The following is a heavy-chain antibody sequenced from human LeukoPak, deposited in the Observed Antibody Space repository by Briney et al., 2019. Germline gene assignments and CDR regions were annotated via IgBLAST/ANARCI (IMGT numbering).Heavy chain of an antibody. CDR2: ISSSSSNI. CDR1: GFTFSTYT. CDR3: ARDDTVTSHFDY. D-gene: IGHD4-11*01. Sequence: GGSLRLSCAASGFTFSTYTMNWVRQAPGKGLEWVSYISSSSSNIFYADSVKGRFTISRDNAKNSLYLQMSSLRAEDTAVYYCARDDTVTSHFDYWGQGTLVTVSS. V-gene: IGHV3-48*01. J-gene: IGHJ4*02.